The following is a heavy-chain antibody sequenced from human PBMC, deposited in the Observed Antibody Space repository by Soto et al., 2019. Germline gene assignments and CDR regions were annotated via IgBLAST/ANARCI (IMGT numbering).Heavy chain of an antibody. CDR3: AREGYDDYVWGSYRHYFDY. Sequence: PGGSLRLSCAASGFTFSSYAMSWVRQAPGKGLEWVSSISGSGDNTHYADSVKGRFTISRDNAKNSLYLQMNSLRAEDTAAYYCAREGYDDYVWGSYRHYFDYWGQGTLVTVSS. J-gene: IGHJ4*02. CDR1: GFTFSSYA. D-gene: IGHD3-16*01. CDR2: ISGSGDNT. V-gene: IGHV3-21*01.